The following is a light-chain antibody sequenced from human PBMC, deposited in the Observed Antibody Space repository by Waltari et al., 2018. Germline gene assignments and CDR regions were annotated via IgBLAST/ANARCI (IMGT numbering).Light chain of an antibody. Sequence: DIQMTQSRATLSASVGDRVAITCRASQSVNSWLAWYQQKPGKAPKFLIYKASILESGVPSRFSGSGSGTEFTLTISNLQPDDFATYYCQQYNRYSTFGQGTKVELK. V-gene: IGKV1-5*03. CDR2: KAS. CDR3: QQYNRYST. J-gene: IGKJ1*01. CDR1: QSVNSW.